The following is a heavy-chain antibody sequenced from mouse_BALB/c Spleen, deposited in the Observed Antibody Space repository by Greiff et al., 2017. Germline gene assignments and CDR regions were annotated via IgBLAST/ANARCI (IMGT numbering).Heavy chain of an antibody. J-gene: IGHJ4*01. Sequence: EVKLVESGAELVKPGASVKLSCTASGFNIKDTYMHWVKQRPEQGLEWIGRIDPANGNTKYDPKFQGKATITADTSSNTAYLQLSSLTSEDTAVYYCAKGKLRAMDYWGQGTSVTVSS. CDR1: GFNIKDTY. CDR2: IDPANGNT. D-gene: IGHD1-1*01. V-gene: IGHV14-3*02. CDR3: AKGKLRAMDY.